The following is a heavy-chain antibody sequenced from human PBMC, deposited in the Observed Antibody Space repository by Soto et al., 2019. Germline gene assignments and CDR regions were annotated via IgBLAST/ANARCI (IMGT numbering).Heavy chain of an antibody. V-gene: IGHV1-69*08. J-gene: IGHJ4*02. Sequence: QVQLVQSGAEVKKPGSSVKVSCKASGGTFSSYTISWVRQAPGQGLEWMGRIIPILVIANYAQKFQGRVTIPADKSTSTAYMELSSLRSEDTAVYYCARDSWDSGSYFLDYWGQGTLVTVSS. CDR1: GGTFSSYT. CDR3: ARDSWDSGSYFLDY. D-gene: IGHD1-26*01. CDR2: IIPILVIA.